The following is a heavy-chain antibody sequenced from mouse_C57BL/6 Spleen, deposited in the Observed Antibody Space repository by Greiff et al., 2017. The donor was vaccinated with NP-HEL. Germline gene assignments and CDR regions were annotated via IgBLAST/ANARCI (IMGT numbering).Heavy chain of an antibody. CDR1: GYAFSSSW. D-gene: IGHD1-1*01. J-gene: IGHJ2*01. V-gene: IGHV1-82*01. Sequence: VQLQQSGPELVKPGASVKISCKASGYAFSSSWMNWVKQRPGKGLEWIGRIYPGDGDTNYNGKFKGKSTLTADESSSTAYMQLSSLTSGDAAVYFCARCGTTVLDYWGQGTTLTVSS. CDR2: IYPGDGDT. CDR3: ARCGTTVLDY.